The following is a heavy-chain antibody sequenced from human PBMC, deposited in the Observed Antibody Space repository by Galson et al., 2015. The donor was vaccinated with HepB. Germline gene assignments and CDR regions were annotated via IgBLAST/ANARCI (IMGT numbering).Heavy chain of an antibody. CDR1: GFTFSSYG. D-gene: IGHD3-16*01. CDR2: ISYDGSNK. CDR3: AKDGGTAVDYYYYYYMDV. J-gene: IGHJ6*03. Sequence: SLRLSCAASGFTFSSYGMHWVRQAPGKELEWVAVISYDGSNKYYADSVKGRFTISRDNSKNTLYLQMNSLRAEDTAVYYCAKDGGTAVDYYYYYYMDVWGKGTTVTVSS. V-gene: IGHV3-30*18.